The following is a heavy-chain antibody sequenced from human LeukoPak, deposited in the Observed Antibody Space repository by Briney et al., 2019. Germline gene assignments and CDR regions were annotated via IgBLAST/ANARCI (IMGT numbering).Heavy chain of an antibody. CDR1: GGSISSGGYY. CDR2: IYYSGST. J-gene: IGHJ4*02. V-gene: IGHV4-31*03. D-gene: IGHD3-10*01. CDR3: ARGPASYYYGSGSYEALNYFDH. Sequence: SQTLSLTCTVSGGSISSGGYYWSWIRQHPGKGLEWIGYIYYSGSTYYNPSLKSRVTISVDTSKNQFSLKLSSVTAADTAVYYCARGPASYYYGSGSYEALNYFDHWGQGTLVTVSS.